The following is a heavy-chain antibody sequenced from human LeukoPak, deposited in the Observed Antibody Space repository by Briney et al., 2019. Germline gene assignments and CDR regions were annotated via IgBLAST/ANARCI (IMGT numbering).Heavy chain of an antibody. J-gene: IGHJ3*02. CDR3: TRHQRVAYDI. CDR2: IRTKASSGTT. Sequence: GRSLRLSCTASGFTFSDYPMSWVRQAPGKGLEWVGFIRTKASSGTTEYAASVKGRFAISRDDSKSTAYLQMNRLKTEDTAVYYCTRHQRVAYDIWGQGTRVTVSS. CDR1: GFTFSDYP. D-gene: IGHD1-1*01. V-gene: IGHV3-49*04.